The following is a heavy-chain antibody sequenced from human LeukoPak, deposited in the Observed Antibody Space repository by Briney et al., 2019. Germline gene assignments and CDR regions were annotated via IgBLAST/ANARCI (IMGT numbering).Heavy chain of an antibody. CDR1: GYSTSSNYY. D-gene: IGHD6-25*01. CDR2: IYHSGST. V-gene: IGHV4-38-2*02. Sequence: SETLSLTCSVSGYSTSSNYYWVWIRQPPGKGLEWVGSIYHSGSTYYNPSLKSRVTISVDTSKNQFSLKLRSVTAADTAVYYCARSRGRLAQLDYWGQGTLVTVSS. J-gene: IGHJ4*02. CDR3: ARSRGRLAQLDY.